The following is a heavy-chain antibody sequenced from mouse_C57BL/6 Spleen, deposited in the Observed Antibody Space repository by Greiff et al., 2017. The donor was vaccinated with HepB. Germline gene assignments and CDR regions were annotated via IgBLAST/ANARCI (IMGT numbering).Heavy chain of an antibody. Sequence: QVQLQQSGAELVKPGASVKISCKASGYAFSSYWMNWVKQRPGKGLEWIGQIYPGDGDTNYNGKFKGKATLTADKSSSKAYMQLRSLTSEDSAVYFCARSGGGYYFDYWGQGTTLTVSS. J-gene: IGHJ2*01. CDR1: GYAFSSYW. CDR2: IYPGDGDT. V-gene: IGHV1-80*01. CDR3: ARSGGGYYFDY. D-gene: IGHD3-2*02.